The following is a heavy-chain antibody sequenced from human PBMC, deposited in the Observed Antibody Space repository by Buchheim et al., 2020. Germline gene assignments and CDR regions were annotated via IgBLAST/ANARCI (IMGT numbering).Heavy chain of an antibody. CDR1: GFSLNTRGVG. CDR3: ARAYCGGDCLSYFYGTDV. Sequence: QITLKESGPTLVKPTQTLTLTCTYSGFSLNTRGVGVGWIRQPPGKALEWLALIYWDDDKRFRPSLMTRLTITKDTSQNQVVLKMTNMDSVDTATYYCARAYCGGDCLSYFYGTDVWGQGTT. J-gene: IGHJ6*02. D-gene: IGHD2-21*02. CDR2: IYWDDDK. V-gene: IGHV2-5*02.